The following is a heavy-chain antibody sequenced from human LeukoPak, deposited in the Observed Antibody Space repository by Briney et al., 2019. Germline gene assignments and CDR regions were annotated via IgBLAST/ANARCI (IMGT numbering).Heavy chain of an antibody. V-gene: IGHV4-34*01. CDR2: IYHSGST. CDR1: GGSFSGYY. J-gene: IGHJ6*03. Sequence: SETLSLTCAVYGGSFSGYYWSWIRQPPGKGLEWIGEIYHSGSTNYNPSLKSRVTISVDKSKNQLSLKLSSVTAADTAVYYCARGGPYSMDVWGQGTTVTVSS. CDR3: ARGGPYSMDV.